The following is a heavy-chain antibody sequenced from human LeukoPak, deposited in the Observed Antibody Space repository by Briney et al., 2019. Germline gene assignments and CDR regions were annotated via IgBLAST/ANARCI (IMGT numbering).Heavy chain of an antibody. D-gene: IGHD1-26*01. V-gene: IGHV5-51*01. J-gene: IGHJ6*03. Sequence: AGESLKISCKGSGYSFTSYWIGWVRQMPGKGLERMGIIYPGDSDTRYSPSFQGQVTVSADKSISTAYLQWSSLKASDTAMYYCARFGTVGATEYYYYYYMDVWGKGTTVTVSS. CDR1: GYSFTSYW. CDR2: IYPGDSDT. CDR3: ARFGTVGATEYYYYYYMDV.